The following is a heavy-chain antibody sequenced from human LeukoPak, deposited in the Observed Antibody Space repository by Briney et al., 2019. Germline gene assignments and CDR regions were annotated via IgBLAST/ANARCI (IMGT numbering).Heavy chain of an antibody. J-gene: IGHJ3*02. CDR2: IYYSGST. CDR1: GGSISSGGYY. CDR3: ARGYYYGSSGYPGAFDI. V-gene: IGHV4-31*03. D-gene: IGHD3-22*01. Sequence: SQTLSLTCTVSGGSISSGGYYWSWIRQHPGKGLEWIGYIYYSGSTYYNPSLKSRVTISVDTSKNQFSLKLSSVTAADTAVYYCARGYYYGSSGYPGAFDIWGQGTMVTVSS.